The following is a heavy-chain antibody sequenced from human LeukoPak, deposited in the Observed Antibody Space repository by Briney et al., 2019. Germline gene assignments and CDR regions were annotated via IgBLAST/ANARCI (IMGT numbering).Heavy chain of an antibody. CDR1: GFTFSSYS. Sequence: PGGSLRLSCSASGFTFSSYSMNWVRQAPGKGLEWVSSISSSSSYIYYADSVKGRFTISRDNAKNSLYLQMNSLRAEDTAVYYCARVSLQDSSGWYADAFDIWGQGTMVTVSS. CDR3: ARVSLQDSSGWYADAFDI. CDR2: ISSSSSYI. V-gene: IGHV3-21*01. D-gene: IGHD6-19*01. J-gene: IGHJ3*02.